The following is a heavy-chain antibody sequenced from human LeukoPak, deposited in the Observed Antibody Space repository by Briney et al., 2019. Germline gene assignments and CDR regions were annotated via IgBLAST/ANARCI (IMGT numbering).Heavy chain of an antibody. CDR1: GGSFSGYY. D-gene: IGHD2-2*01. Sequence: PSETLSLTCAVYGGSFSGYYWSWIRQPPGKGLEWIGEINHSGSTNYNPSLKSRVTISVDTSKNQFPLKLSSVTAADTAVYYCARGGYCSSTSCYFFDYWGQGILVTVSS. J-gene: IGHJ4*02. CDR3: ARGGYCSSTSCYFFDY. CDR2: INHSGST. V-gene: IGHV4-34*01.